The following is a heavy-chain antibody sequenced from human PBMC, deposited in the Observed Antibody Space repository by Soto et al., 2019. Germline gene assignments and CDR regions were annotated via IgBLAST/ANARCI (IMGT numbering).Heavy chain of an antibody. CDR1: GYTFTGYY. J-gene: IGHJ6*02. Sequence: ASVKVSCKASGYTFTGYYMHRVRQAPGQGLEWMGWINPNSGGTNYAQKFQGWVTMTRDTSISTAYMELSRLRSDDTAVYYCARAGGIQLQVGYYYYGMDVWGQGTTVTVSS. D-gene: IGHD5-18*01. V-gene: IGHV1-2*04. CDR2: INPNSGGT. CDR3: ARAGGIQLQVGYYYYGMDV.